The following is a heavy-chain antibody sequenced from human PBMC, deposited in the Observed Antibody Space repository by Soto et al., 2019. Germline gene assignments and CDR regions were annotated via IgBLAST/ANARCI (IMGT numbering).Heavy chain of an antibody. D-gene: IGHD6-19*01. CDR3: ASDIAVAGTGDFDY. V-gene: IGHV3-7*01. J-gene: IGHJ4*02. CDR2: IKQDGSEK. Sequence: EVQLVESGGGLVQPGGSLRLSCAASGFTFSSYWMSWVRQAPGKGLEWVANIKQDGSEKYYVDSVKGRFTISRDNAKNPLYLQMNSLRAEDTAVYYCASDIAVAGTGDFDYWGQGTPVTVSS. CDR1: GFTFSSYW.